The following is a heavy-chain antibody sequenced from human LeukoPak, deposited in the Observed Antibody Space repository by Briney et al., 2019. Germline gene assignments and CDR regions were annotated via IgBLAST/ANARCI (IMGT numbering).Heavy chain of an antibody. CDR2: ISAYNGNT. V-gene: IGHV1-18*01. CDR3: ARGPDHHYYYDSSFRGVDY. D-gene: IGHD3-22*01. CDR1: GYTFTSYG. Sequence: GASAKVSCKASGYTFTSYGISWVRQAPGQGLEWMGWISAYNGNTNYAQKLQGRVTMTTDTSTSTAYMELRSLRSDDTAVYYCARGPDHHYYYDSSFRGVDYWGQGTLVTVSS. J-gene: IGHJ4*02.